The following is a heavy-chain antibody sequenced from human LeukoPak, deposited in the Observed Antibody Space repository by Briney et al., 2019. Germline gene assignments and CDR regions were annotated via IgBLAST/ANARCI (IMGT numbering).Heavy chain of an antibody. D-gene: IGHD3-16*02. J-gene: IGHJ3*02. CDR1: RFTPRSYW. CDR2: INQDGRTT. Sequence: GGSLRLSCAASRFTPRSYWMHWVRQAPGKGLLWVSRINQDGRTTGYADSVKGRFTISRDNAKNTLYLQMNSLRAEETAVYYCDTGALYDYVWGSYRPDAFDIWGQGTMVTVSS. CDR3: DTGALYDYVWGSYRPDAFDI. V-gene: IGHV3-74*01.